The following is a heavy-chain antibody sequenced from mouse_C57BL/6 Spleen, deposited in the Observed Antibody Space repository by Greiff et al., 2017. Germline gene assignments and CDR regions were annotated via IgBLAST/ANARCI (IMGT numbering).Heavy chain of an antibody. Sequence: QVQLQQPGAELARPGASVKLSCKASGYTFTSYGISWVKQRTGQGLEWIGEIYPRSGNTYYNEKFKGKATLTADKSSSTAYMELRSLTSEDSAVYFCARDLLLRLGDFDYWGQGTTLTVSS. CDR1: GYTFTSYG. V-gene: IGHV1-81*01. D-gene: IGHD1-1*01. CDR3: ARDLLLRLGDFDY. CDR2: IYPRSGNT. J-gene: IGHJ2*01.